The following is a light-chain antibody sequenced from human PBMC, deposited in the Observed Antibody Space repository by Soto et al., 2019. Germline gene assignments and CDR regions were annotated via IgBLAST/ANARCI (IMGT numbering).Light chain of an antibody. Sequence: QSVLTQPPSVSGSPGQSVTISCTGTSSDVGSYNRVSWYQQPPGPAPKLMIYEVSNRPSGVPDRFSGSKSGNTASLTISGLQAEVEADYYCSLYTSSSTYVFGTGTKVTVL. CDR2: EVS. CDR3: SLYTSSSTYV. V-gene: IGLV2-18*01. CDR1: SSDVGSYNR. J-gene: IGLJ1*01.